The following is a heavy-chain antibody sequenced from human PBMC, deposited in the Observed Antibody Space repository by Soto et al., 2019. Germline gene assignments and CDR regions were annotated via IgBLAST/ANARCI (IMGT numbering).Heavy chain of an antibody. CDR3: AKVGVGAVDY. V-gene: IGHV3-23*01. CDR1: GFTFSSYS. D-gene: IGHD1-26*01. CDR2: ISGSGGST. Sequence: GGSLKLSCGASGFTFSSYSMNLVRQAPGKGLEWVSAISGSGGSTYYADSVKGRFTISRDNSKNTLYLQMNSLRAEDTAVYYCAKVGVGAVDYWGQGTLVTVSS. J-gene: IGHJ4*02.